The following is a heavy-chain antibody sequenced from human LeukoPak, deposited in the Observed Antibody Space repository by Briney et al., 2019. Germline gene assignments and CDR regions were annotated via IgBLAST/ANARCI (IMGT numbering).Heavy chain of an antibody. Sequence: HTGGSLRLSCAASGFTVSSNYMSWVRQAPGKGLEWVSVIYSGGSTYYADSVKGRFTISRDNSKNTLYLQMNSLRAEDTAVYYCARDLRRDYYYYYGMDVWGKGTTVTVSS. CDR1: GFTVSSNY. CDR2: IYSGGST. J-gene: IGHJ6*04. V-gene: IGHV3-53*01. CDR3: ARDLRRDYYYYYGMDV.